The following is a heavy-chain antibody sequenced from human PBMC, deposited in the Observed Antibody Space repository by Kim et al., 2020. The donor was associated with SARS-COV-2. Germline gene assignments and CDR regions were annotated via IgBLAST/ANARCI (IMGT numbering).Heavy chain of an antibody. CDR1: GGTFSSYA. J-gene: IGHJ3*02. CDR2: IIPIFGTA. CDR3: ARNPSMVRGDAFDI. D-gene: IGHD3-10*01. Sequence: SVKVSCKASGGTFSSYAISWVRQAPGQGLEWMGGIIPIFGTANYALKFQGRVTITADESTSTAYMELSSLRSEDTAVYYCARNPSMVRGDAFDIWGQGTMVTVSS. V-gene: IGHV1-69*13.